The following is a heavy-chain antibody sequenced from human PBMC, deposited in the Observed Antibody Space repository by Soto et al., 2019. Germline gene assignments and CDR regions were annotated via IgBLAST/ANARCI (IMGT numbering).Heavy chain of an antibody. Sequence: GASVKVSCKASGYTFTGYYMHWVRQAPGQGLEWMGWINPNSGGTNYAQKFQGRVTMTRDTSISTAYMELSRLRSDDTAVYYCARGKVAAPTPGCDYWGQGTLVTVSS. CDR3: ARGKVAAPTPGCDY. J-gene: IGHJ4*02. CDR2: INPNSGGT. D-gene: IGHD6-6*01. V-gene: IGHV1-2*02. CDR1: GYTFTGYY.